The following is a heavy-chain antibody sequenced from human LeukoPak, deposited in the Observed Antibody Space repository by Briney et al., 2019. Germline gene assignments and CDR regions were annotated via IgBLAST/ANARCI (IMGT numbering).Heavy chain of an antibody. CDR2: INHSGST. Sequence: SETLSLTCAVYGGSLSGYYWSWIRQPPGKGLEWIGEINHSGSTNYNPSLKSRVTISVDTSKNQFSLKLSSVTAADTAVYYCASNALHYDILTGYERVFDYWGQGTLVTVSS. J-gene: IGHJ4*02. V-gene: IGHV4-34*01. D-gene: IGHD3-9*01. CDR3: ASNALHYDILTGYERVFDY. CDR1: GGSLSGYY.